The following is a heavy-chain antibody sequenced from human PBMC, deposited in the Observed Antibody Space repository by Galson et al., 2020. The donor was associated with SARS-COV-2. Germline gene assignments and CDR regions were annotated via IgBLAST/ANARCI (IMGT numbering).Heavy chain of an antibody. CDR1: GFIFSVYA. J-gene: IGHJ6*03. CDR3: AKTLVGNGGYMDV. V-gene: IGHV3-23*01. D-gene: IGHD2-2*01. Sequence: GGSLRLSCGGSGFIFSVYAMNWVRQAPGKGLEWVATIDSSGGFMYYQDSVQGRFTISRDNSKDTVFLQMNSLRAEDTAVYYCAKTLVGNGGYMDVWGKGTTVTVSS. CDR2: IDSSGGFM.